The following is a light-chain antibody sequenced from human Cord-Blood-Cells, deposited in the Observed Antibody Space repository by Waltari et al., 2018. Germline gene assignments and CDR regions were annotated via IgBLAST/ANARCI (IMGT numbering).Light chain of an antibody. J-gene: IGLJ1*01. V-gene: IGLV1-44*01. CDR3: QQYGSSIFT. CDR1: SSNIGSNT. Sequence: QSVLTQPPSASGTPGQRVTISCSGSSSNIGSNTVNWYQQLPGTAPKLLIYGASSRATGIPDRFSGSGSGTDFTLTISRLEPEDFAVYYCQQYGSSIFTFGPGT. CDR2: GAS.